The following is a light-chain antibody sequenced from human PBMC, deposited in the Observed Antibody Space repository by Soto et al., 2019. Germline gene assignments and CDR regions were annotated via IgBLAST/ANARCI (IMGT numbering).Light chain of an antibody. Sequence: IRLTQSPSFLSASVGDRVTSTCRASQAIGSHLDWYQQKPGKAPKLLIYVASTLLSGVPSRFSGSGSGTDFTLTISGLQSEDFATYYCQQLNLHPLTFGGGTRLEIK. CDR3: QQLNLHPLT. J-gene: IGKJ5*01. V-gene: IGKV1-9*01. CDR2: VAS. CDR1: QAIGSH.